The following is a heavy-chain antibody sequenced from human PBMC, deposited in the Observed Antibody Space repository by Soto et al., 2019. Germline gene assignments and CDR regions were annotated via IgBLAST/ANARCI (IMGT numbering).Heavy chain of an antibody. J-gene: IGHJ6*02. D-gene: IGHD3-22*01. V-gene: IGHV4-30-4*01. CDR1: GGSISGGDYY. CDR2: IYYSGST. CDR3: ARGEDDSSGYQGGDYYYYYGMDV. Sequence: SETLSLTCTVAGGSISGGDYYWSWILQPPGKGLERIGYIYYSGSTHYNPSLKSRVTISVDTSKDQFSLKLSSVTAADTAVYYCARGEDDSSGYQGGDYYYYYGMDVWGQGTTVTVSS.